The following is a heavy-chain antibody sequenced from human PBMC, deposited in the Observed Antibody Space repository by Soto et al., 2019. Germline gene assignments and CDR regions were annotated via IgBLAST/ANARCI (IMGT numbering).Heavy chain of an antibody. CDR3: AKENPQYYYGMGV. J-gene: IGHJ6*02. CDR1: GFTFSSYG. V-gene: IGHV3-30*18. CDR2: ISYDGSNK. Sequence: GGSLRLSCAASGFTFSSYGMHWVRQAPGKGLEWVAVISYDGSNKYYADSVKGRFTISRDNSKNTLYLQMNSLRAEDTAVYYCAKENPQYYYGMGVWGQGTTVTVSS.